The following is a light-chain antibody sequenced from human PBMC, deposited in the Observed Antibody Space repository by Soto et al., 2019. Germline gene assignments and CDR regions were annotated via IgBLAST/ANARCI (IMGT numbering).Light chain of an antibody. Sequence: DILMTQSPSSLSASVGDRVTITCRASRSISNFLNWYQQKPGKAPKLLIYAASSLQSGVPSRFSGSGFGTDFTLTISTLQPGDFATYYCQQSASTPPTFGGGAKVEIK. V-gene: IGKV1-39*01. CDR1: RSISNF. CDR3: QQSASTPPT. J-gene: IGKJ4*01. CDR2: AAS.